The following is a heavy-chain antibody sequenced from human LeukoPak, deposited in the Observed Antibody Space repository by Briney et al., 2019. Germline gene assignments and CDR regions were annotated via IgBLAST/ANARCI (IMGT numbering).Heavy chain of an antibody. V-gene: IGHV4-31*03. D-gene: IGHD4-17*01. J-gene: IGHJ4*02. CDR2: IYYSGST. CDR1: AGSISSGGYY. CDR3: AREPADYGDYYFDY. Sequence: SETLSLTCTVSAGSISSGGYYWSWIRQPPGTGLEWIGYIYYSGSTYYNPSLKSRVTISVDTSKNQFSLKLSSVTAADTAVYYCAREPADYGDYYFDYWGQGTLVTVSS.